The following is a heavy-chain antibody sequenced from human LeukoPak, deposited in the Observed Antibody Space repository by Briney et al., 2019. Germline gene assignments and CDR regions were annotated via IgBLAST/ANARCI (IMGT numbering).Heavy chain of an antibody. Sequence: SVTVSFKASGFTFTNSAMQGVRQARGQRGEGIGWIVVGSGNTNYAQKFQERVTITRDMSTSTAYMELSSLRSEDTAVYYCAAGKRGYSGYDGWGQGTLVTVSS. CDR3: AAGKRGYSGYDG. D-gene: IGHD5-12*01. V-gene: IGHV1-58*02. CDR1: GFTFTNSA. CDR2: IVVGSGNT. J-gene: IGHJ4*02.